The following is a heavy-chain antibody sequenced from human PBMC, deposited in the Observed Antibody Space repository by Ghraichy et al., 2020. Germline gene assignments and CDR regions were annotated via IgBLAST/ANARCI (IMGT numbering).Heavy chain of an antibody. CDR2: IYYSGST. CDR1: GGSISSYY. D-gene: IGHD3-10*01. J-gene: IGHJ4*02. V-gene: IGHV4-59*01. Sequence: SETLSLTCTVSGGSISSYYWSWIRQPPGKGLEWIGYIYYSGSTNYNPSLKSRVTISVDTSNQFSLKLSSVTAADTAVYYCARSYYGSGSPWAISYWGQGTLVTVSS. CDR3: ARSYYGSGSPWAISY.